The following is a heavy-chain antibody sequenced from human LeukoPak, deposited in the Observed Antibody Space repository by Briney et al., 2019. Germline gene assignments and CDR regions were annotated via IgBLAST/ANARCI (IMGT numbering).Heavy chain of an antibody. CDR2: ISSSSSTI. D-gene: IGHD2-2*01. CDR3: ARDQYCSSTSCYLGAFDI. J-gene: IGHJ3*02. CDR1: GFTFSSYS. V-gene: IGHV3-48*01. Sequence: QPGGSLRLSCAASGFTFSSYSMNWVRPAPGKGLEWVSYISSSSSTIYYADSVKGRFTISRDNAKNSLYLQMNSLRAEDTAVYYCARDQYCSSTSCYLGAFDIWGQGTMVTVSS.